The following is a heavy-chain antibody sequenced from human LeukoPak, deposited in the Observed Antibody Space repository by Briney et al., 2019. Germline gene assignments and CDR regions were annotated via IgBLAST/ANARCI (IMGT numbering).Heavy chain of an antibody. CDR3: ARAVRQLVRYYYYYYMDV. CDR1: GFTFDDYA. J-gene: IGHJ6*03. Sequence: GGSLRLSCAASGFTFDDYAMHWVRQAPGKGLEWVSGISWNSGSIGYADSVKGRFTISRDNAKNSLYLQMNSLRAEDTAVYYCARAVRQLVRYYYYYYMDVWGKGTTVTVSS. D-gene: IGHD6-13*01. V-gene: IGHV3-9*01. CDR2: ISWNSGSI.